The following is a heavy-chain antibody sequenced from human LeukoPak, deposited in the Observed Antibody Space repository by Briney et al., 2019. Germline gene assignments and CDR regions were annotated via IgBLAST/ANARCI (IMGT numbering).Heavy chain of an antibody. J-gene: IGHJ3*02. Sequence: SETLSLTCAVSGGSISSSNWWSWVRQPPGKGLEWIGEIYHSGSTNYNPSLKSRVTISVDKSKNQFSLKLSSVTAADTAVYYCARVKVKDVHYYDSSGQAPGAFDIWGQGTMVTVSS. V-gene: IGHV4-4*02. CDR3: ARVKVKDVHYYDSSGQAPGAFDI. CDR1: GGSISSSNW. D-gene: IGHD3-22*01. CDR2: IYHSGST.